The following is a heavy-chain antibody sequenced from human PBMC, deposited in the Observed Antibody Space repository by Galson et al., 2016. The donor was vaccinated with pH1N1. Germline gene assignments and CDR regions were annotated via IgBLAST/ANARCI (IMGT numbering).Heavy chain of an antibody. D-gene: IGHD3-22*01. J-gene: IGHJ4*02. CDR3: AREADSSDSTGYYYKTFDD. CDR1: GVSVNSPTYY. V-gene: IGHV4-61*02. CDR2: LHTSGST. Sequence: TLSLTCTVSGVSVNSPTYYWSWIRQPAGKGLEWIGRLHTSGSTNYKPSLNSRVTISLDASNNQFSLKLTSVTAADTAVYYCAREADSSDSTGYYYKTFDDWGRGILVTVSS.